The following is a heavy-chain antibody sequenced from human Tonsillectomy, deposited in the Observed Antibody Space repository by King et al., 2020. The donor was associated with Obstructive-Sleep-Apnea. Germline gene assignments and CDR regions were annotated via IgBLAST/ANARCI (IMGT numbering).Heavy chain of an antibody. CDR2: IEPDGCST. J-gene: IGHJ6*02. CDR3: ARAPHCAGGACFSKYYYGMDV. CDR1: GFTFSSYW. D-gene: IGHD2-8*02. V-gene: IGHV3-74*01. Sequence: EVQLVESGGGLVQPGGSLRLSCAASGFTFSSYWMHWVRQVPGKGLVWVSRIEPDGCSTAYADSVKGRLTISRDNAKNTRYLQMNILRAEDTAVYYCARAPHCAGGACFSKYYYGMDVWGQGTTVIVSS.